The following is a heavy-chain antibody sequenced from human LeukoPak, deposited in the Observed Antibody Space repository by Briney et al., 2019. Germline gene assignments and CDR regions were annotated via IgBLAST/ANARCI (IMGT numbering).Heavy chain of an antibody. D-gene: IGHD6-13*01. CDR1: GFTFSSYG. J-gene: IGHJ4*02. CDR3: AKAGIIAAAAPDY. V-gene: IGHV3-30*18. Sequence: GGSPRLSCAASGFTFSSYGMHWVRQAPGKGLEWVAVISYDGSNKYYADSVKGRFTISRDNSKNTLYLQMNSLRAEDTAVYYCAKAGIIAAAAPDYWGQGTLVTVSS. CDR2: ISYDGSNK.